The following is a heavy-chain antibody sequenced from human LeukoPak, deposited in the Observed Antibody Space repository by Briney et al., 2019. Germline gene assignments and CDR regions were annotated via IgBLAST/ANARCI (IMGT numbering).Heavy chain of an antibody. CDR3: AKAPFDFWSGGP. CDR2: ISASGGTT. J-gene: IGHJ5*02. D-gene: IGHD3-3*01. Sequence: GGSLSLSCAASRFPFTSYAMSWVRQAPGKGLAWVSGISASGGTTYYADSVKGRFSISRDNSKNTLYLQMNSLRAEDTAVYYCAKAPFDFWSGGPWGQGTLVTVSS. V-gene: IGHV3-23*01. CDR1: RFPFTSYA.